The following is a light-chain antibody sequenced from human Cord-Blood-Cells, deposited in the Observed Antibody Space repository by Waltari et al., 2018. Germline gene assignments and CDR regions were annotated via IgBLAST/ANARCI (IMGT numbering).Light chain of an antibody. J-gene: IGKJ1*01. CDR2: DAS. CDR1: QSVSSN. Sequence: EIVMTQSPATLSVSPGERATLSCRASQSVSSNLAWYQQKPGQAPRLLIYDASTRATGIPARFSGSGSGLEFTLTISSLQSEDFAVYYCQKYNNWPPWTFGQGTKVEIK. V-gene: IGKV3-15*01. CDR3: QKYNNWPPWT.